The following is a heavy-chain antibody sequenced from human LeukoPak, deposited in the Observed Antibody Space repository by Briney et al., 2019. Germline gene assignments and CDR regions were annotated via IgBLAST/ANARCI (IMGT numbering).Heavy chain of an antibody. CDR3: ARVGDGLNDAFDI. Sequence: AASVKVSCKASGYIFTGHYMNWVRQVPGQGLEWMGRINPKTGGTNYAQNFQGRVTMTRDTSISTTYMELSRLRPNDTAVYYCARVGDGLNDAFDIWGQGTMVAVSP. V-gene: IGHV1-2*06. J-gene: IGHJ3*02. CDR1: GYIFTGHY. D-gene: IGHD5-24*01. CDR2: INPKTGGT.